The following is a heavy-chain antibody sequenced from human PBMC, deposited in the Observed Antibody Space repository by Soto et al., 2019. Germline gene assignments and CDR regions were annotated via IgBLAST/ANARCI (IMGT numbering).Heavy chain of an antibody. CDR1: GASISSYY. V-gene: IGHV4-59*01. D-gene: IGHD2-15*01. Sequence: SETLSLTCTVSGASISSYYWSWIRQPPGKGLEWIGYIYYSGSTNYNPSLKSRVTISVDTSKNQFSLKLSSVTAADTAVYYCARYWTNFDYWGQGTLVTVSS. CDR3: ARYWTNFDY. CDR2: IYYSGST. J-gene: IGHJ4*02.